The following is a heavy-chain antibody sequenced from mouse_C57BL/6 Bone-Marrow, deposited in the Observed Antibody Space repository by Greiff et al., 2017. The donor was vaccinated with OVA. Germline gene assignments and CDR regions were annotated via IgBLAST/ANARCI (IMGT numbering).Heavy chain of an antibody. Sequence: QVQLQQPGAELVRPGSSVKLSCKASGYTFTSYWMHWVKQRPIQGLEWIGNIDPSDSETHYNQKFKDKATLTVDKSSSTAYMQLSSLTSEDSAVYYCARQDYSTFCDNWGQGTTLTVSS. J-gene: IGHJ2*01. D-gene: IGHD2-5*01. CDR3: ARQDYSTFCDN. V-gene: IGHV1-52*01. CDR1: GYTFTSYW. CDR2: IDPSDSET.